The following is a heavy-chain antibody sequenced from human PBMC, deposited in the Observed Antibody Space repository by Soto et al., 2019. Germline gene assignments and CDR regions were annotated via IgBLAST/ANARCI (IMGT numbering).Heavy chain of an antibody. CDR3: PRDGAPYYSSDRFVGKDYFDL. J-gene: IGHJ5*02. D-gene: IGHD4-4*01. Sequence: QEQLVASGGGVVLPGGSLRLSCAASDFSFSDYAMYWFRQAPGKGLAWVALLSYDGSNKYYDDSVKGRFTISRDNTKNAVFLQLDSLSAADTALYYCPRDGAPYYSSDRFVGKDYFDLWGQGILVTVSS. CDR2: LSYDGSNK. V-gene: IGHV3-30-3*01. CDR1: DFSFSDYA.